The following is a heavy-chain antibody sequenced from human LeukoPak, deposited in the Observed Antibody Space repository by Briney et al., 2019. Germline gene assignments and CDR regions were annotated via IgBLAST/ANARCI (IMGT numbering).Heavy chain of an antibody. CDR3: ARRRITMIVVVRDDAFDI. CDR1: GYTFTSYG. Sequence: ASVKVSCKASGYTFTSYGISWVRQAPGQGLEWMGWISAYNGNTNYAQKLQGRVTMTTDTSMSTAYMELRSLRSDDTAVYYCARRRITMIVVVRDDAFDIWGQGTMVTVSS. J-gene: IGHJ3*02. V-gene: IGHV1-18*01. CDR2: ISAYNGNT. D-gene: IGHD3-22*01.